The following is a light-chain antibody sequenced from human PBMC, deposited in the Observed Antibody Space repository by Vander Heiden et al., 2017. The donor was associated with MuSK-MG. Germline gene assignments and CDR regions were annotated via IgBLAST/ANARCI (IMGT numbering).Light chain of an antibody. CDR3: SSYTRSRTLV. CDR1: SSDVGGYNY. CDR2: DVS. J-gene: IGLJ3*02. Sequence: QSALTQPASVSGSPGQSITISCTGTSSDVGGYNYVSWYQQHPGKAPKLMMYDVSNRPSGVSNRFSGSKSGNTASLTISGLQAEDEADDYCSSYTRSRTLVFGGGTKLTVL. V-gene: IGLV2-14*01.